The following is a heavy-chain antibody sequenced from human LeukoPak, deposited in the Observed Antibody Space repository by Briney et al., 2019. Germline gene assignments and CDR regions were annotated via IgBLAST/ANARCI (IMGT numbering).Heavy chain of an antibody. V-gene: IGHV4-39*07. Sequence: PGGSLRLSCAASGFTFSSYAMSWIRQPPGKGLEWIASIYYTGSTYYNPSLKSRVTISIDTSKYQFSLRVNSVTAADTAMYYCARDNDGSDYWGQGTLVTVSS. CDR2: IYYTGST. D-gene: IGHD5-24*01. CDR1: GFTFSSYA. CDR3: ARDNDGSDY. J-gene: IGHJ4*02.